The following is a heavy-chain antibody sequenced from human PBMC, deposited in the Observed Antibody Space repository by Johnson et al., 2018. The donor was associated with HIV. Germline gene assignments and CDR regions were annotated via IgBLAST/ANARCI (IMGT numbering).Heavy chain of an antibody. CDR1: GFSFSSYG. Sequence: QVQLVESGGGVVQPGRSLRLSCAASGFSFSSYGMHWVRQAPGKGLEWVANIWYDGSNKYYADSVKGRFTISRDNSKNTLSLQMNSLRVEDTAVYYCAKPVVPAGDDLDMYEFAFYIWGQGTMVTVS. V-gene: IGHV3-33*06. CDR3: AKPVVPAGDDLDMYEFAFYI. CDR2: IWYDGSNK. J-gene: IGHJ3*02. D-gene: IGHD2-2*01.